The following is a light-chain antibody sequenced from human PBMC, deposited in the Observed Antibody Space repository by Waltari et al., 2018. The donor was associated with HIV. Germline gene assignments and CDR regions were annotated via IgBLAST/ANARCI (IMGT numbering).Light chain of an antibody. V-gene: IGLV3-21*02. Sequence: SYVLTQPPSVSVAPGQTARVTCGGKNIGSKSVTWYQVKPAQAPVLVVYDASDRPSGIPERFSGSNSGNTATLTISRVEAGDEADYYCQVWDTGGDHPEWVFGGGTKLTVL. J-gene: IGLJ3*02. CDR2: DAS. CDR3: QVWDTGGDHPEWV. CDR1: NIGSKS.